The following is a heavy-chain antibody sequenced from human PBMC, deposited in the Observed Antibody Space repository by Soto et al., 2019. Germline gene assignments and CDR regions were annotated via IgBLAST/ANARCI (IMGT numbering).Heavy chain of an antibody. D-gene: IGHD3-10*01. J-gene: IGHJ6*03. CDR2: IYYSGST. Sequence: PSETLSLTCTVSGGSISSGGYYWSWIRQHPGKGLEWIGYIYYSGSTYYNPSLKSRVTISVDTSKNQFSLKLSSVTAADTAVYYCARVKGDYGSGRYYYMDVWGKGTKVTVYS. CDR3: ARVKGDYGSGRYYYMDV. V-gene: IGHV4-31*03. CDR1: GGSISSGGYY.